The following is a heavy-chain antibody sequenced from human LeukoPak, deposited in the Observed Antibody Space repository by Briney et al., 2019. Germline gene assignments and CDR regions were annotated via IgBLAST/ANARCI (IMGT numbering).Heavy chain of an antibody. V-gene: IGHV1-46*01. CDR2: INPSGGST. CDR1: GYTFTSYY. CDR3: AREIIGGYCSGGSCYPSLDY. J-gene: IGHJ4*02. Sequence: ASVKVSCKASGYTFTSYYMHWVRQAPGQGLEWMGIINPSGGSTSYAQKFQGRVTMTRDTSTSTVYMELSSLRSEDTAVYYCAREIIGGYCSGGSCYPSLDYWGQGTLVTVPS. D-gene: IGHD2-15*01.